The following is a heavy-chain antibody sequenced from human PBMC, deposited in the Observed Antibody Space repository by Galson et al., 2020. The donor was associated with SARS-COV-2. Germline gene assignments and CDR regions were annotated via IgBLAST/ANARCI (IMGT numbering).Heavy chain of an antibody. CDR2: INHSGST. D-gene: IGHD3-22*01. CDR1: GGSFSGYY. J-gene: IGHJ4*02. V-gene: IGHV4-34*01. CDR3: ARNLLNDSSGYYFFYFDY. Sequence: ETSETLSLTCAVYGGSFSGYYWSWIRQPPGKGLEWIGEINHSGSTNYNPSLKSRVTISVDTSKNQFSLKLSSVTAADTAVYYCARNLLNDSSGYYFFYFDYWGQGTLVTVSS.